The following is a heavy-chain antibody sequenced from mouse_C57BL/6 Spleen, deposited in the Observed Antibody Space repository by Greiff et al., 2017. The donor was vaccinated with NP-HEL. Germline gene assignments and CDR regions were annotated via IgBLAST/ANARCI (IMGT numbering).Heavy chain of an antibody. CDR3: ARSYSNPEGAMDY. V-gene: IGHV1-82*01. Sequence: QVQLQQSGPELVKPGASVKISCKASGYAFSSSWMNWVKQRPGKGLEWLGRIYPGDGDTNYNGKFKGKATLTADKSSSTAYMQLSSLTSEDSAVYFCARSYSNPEGAMDYWGQGTSVTVSS. CDR2: IYPGDGDT. CDR1: GYAFSSSW. D-gene: IGHD2-5*01. J-gene: IGHJ4*01.